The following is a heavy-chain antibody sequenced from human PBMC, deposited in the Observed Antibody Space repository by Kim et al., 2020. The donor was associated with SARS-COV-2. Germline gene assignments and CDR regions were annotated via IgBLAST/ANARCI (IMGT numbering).Heavy chain of an antibody. CDR2: IYYSGST. Sequence: SETLSLTCTVSGGSISSYYWSWIRQPPGKGLEWIGYIYYSGSTNYNPSLKSRVTISVDTSKNQFSLKLSSVTAADTAVYYCARDNGSGWYYLDYWGQGTL. J-gene: IGHJ4*02. CDR1: GGSISSYY. CDR3: ARDNGSGWYYLDY. D-gene: IGHD6-19*01. V-gene: IGHV4-59*01.